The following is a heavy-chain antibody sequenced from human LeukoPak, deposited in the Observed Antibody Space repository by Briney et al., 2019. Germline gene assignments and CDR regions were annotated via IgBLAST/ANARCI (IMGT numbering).Heavy chain of an antibody. CDR3: AIDCSSTSCHITWFDP. J-gene: IGHJ5*02. V-gene: IGHV1-69*04. CDR1: GGTFSSYA. CDR2: IIPIFGIA. D-gene: IGHD2-2*02. Sequence: SVKVSCKASGGTFSSYAISWVRQAPGQGLEWMGRIIPIFGIANYAQKFQGRVTITADKSTSTAYMELSSLRSEDTAVYYCAIDCSSTSCHITWFDPWGQGTLVTVSS.